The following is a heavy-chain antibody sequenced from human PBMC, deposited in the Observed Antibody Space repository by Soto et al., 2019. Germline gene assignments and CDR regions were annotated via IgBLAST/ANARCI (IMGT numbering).Heavy chain of an antibody. Sequence: SETLSLTCTVSGGSMGSYYWTWLRQSPGRGLEWIGYISYSGSTYYNPSLKSRVTISADTSKNQFSLRMNSMIAADTAVYYCARADPDASVGYWGQGTLVTVSS. J-gene: IGHJ4*02. D-gene: IGHD2-15*01. CDR2: ISYSGST. CDR1: GGSMGSYY. V-gene: IGHV4-59*01. CDR3: ARADPDASVGY.